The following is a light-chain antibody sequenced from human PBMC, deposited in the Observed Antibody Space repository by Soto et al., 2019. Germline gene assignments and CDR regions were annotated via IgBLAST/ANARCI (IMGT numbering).Light chain of an antibody. CDR1: QSVSSY. CDR2: DAS. V-gene: IGKV3-11*01. CDR3: QQRRYWPVT. J-gene: IGKJ1*01. Sequence: EIVLTQSPAILSMSPGERATLSCRASQSVSSYFAWYQQKPGQAPRLLIYDASNRATGVPARFSGSGSGTDFTLRISSLEPENFAVYYCQQRRYWPVTFGQGTKGEIK.